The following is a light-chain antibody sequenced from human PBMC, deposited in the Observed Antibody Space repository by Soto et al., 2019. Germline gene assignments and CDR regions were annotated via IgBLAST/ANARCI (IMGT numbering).Light chain of an antibody. CDR1: QSISTN. Sequence: EIVMTQSPAPLSVSPGERASLSCRASQSISTNLAWYQQKPGQAPRLLIYGASTRATGFPARFSGSGSGTEFTLTISSPQSEDFAVYYCQQYDKWPLTFGPGTKVDIE. CDR2: GAS. CDR3: QQYDKWPLT. J-gene: IGKJ3*01. V-gene: IGKV3-15*01.